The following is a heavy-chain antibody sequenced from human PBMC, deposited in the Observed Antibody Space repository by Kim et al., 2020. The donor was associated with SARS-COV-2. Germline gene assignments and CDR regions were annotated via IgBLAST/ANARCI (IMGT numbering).Heavy chain of an antibody. CDR3: ARGRITIFGVVTEFDY. D-gene: IGHD3-3*01. J-gene: IGHJ4*02. V-gene: IGHV4-31*02. Sequence: SLMSRVTISVYTSKNQFSLKLSSVTAADTAVYYCARGRITIFGVVTEFDYWGQGTLVTVSS.